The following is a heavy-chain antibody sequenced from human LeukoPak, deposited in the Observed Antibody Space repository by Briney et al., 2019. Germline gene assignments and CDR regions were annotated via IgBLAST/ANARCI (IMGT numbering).Heavy chain of an antibody. CDR1: GGSITTYY. CDR2: IYSSGSA. J-gene: IGHJ4*02. Sequence: PSETLSLTCTVSGGSITTYYWSWIRQPPGKGLEWIGFIYSSGSANYNPSLMSRVTMSVDTSKNQLSLKLSSVTAADTAVYYCARTRTYADYADFWGQGTLVTVSS. V-gene: IGHV4-59*01. CDR3: ARTRTYADYADF. D-gene: IGHD4-17*01.